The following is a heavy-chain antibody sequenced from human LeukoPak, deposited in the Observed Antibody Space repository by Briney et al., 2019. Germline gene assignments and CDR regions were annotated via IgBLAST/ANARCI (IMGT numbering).Heavy chain of an antibody. CDR1: GVSISSYY. J-gene: IGHJ4*02. V-gene: IGHV4-59*08. D-gene: IGHD1-26*01. CDR2: IFYSGNT. CDR3: GTLAATSGSDYPDD. Sequence: SQTLSLTCTVSGVSISSYYWSGIRQPPGKGLEGIGDIFYSGNTIYNPSLRSRVTIAADTAKHHCSLRVRPVTAAGTAGEYLGTLAATSGSDYPDDWGQGTLVTVSS.